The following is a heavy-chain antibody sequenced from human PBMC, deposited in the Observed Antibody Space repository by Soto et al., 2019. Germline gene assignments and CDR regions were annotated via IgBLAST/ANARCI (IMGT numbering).Heavy chain of an antibody. CDR1: GGSFSGYY. V-gene: IGHV4-34*01. J-gene: IGHJ6*02. CDR2: INHSGST. CDR3: ARGVGYSSSWYYYYGMDV. D-gene: IGHD6-13*01. Sequence: PSETLSLTCAVYGGSFSGYYWSWIRQPPGKGLEWIGEINHSGSTNYNPSLKSRVTISVDTSKNQFSLKLSSVTAADTAVYYCARGVGYSSSWYYYYGMDVWGQGTTVTVAS.